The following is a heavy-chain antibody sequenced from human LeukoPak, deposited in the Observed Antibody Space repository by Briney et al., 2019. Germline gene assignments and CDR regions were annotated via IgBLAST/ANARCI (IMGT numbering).Heavy chain of an antibody. CDR2: MNPNSGNT. V-gene: IGHV1-8*01. J-gene: IGHJ6*03. CDR3: ARGPYDYVWGSYRSYYYYYMDV. Sequence: ASVKVSCKASGYTFTSYDINWVRQATGQGLEWMGWMNPNSGNTGYAQKFQGRVTITRNTSISTAYMELSSLRSEDTAVYYCARGPYDYVWGSYRSYYYYYMDVWGKGTTVTVSS. D-gene: IGHD3-16*02. CDR1: GYTFTSYD.